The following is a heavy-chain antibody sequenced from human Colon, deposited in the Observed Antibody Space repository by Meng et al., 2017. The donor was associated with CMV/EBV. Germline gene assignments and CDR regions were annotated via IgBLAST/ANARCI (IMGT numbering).Heavy chain of an antibody. J-gene: IGHJ4*02. D-gene: IGHD1-26*01. Sequence: CAASVFIFGNYAMSWVRQAPGKGLEWVSTITGSGDGTYYADSVKGRFTISRDTSRNTLSLQMNSLRADDTAIYYCAKGRGLGASASNYWGQGTLVTVSS. CDR1: VFIFGNYA. CDR2: ITGSGDGT. V-gene: IGHV3-23*01. CDR3: AKGRGLGASASNY.